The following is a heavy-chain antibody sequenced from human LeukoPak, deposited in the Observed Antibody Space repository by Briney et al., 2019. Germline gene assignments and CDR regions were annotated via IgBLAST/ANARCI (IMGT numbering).Heavy chain of an antibody. CDR1: GGSISSYY. CDR2: IYYSGST. CDR3: ARGYCSGGSCYSAYYYYYGMDV. Sequence: SETLSLTCTVSGGSISSYYWSWIRQPPGKGLEWIGYIYYSGSTNYNPSLKSRVTISVDTSKNQFSLKLSSVTAADTAVYYCARGYCSGGSCYSAYYYYYGMDVWGQGTTVTVSS. D-gene: IGHD2-15*01. V-gene: IGHV4-59*01. J-gene: IGHJ6*02.